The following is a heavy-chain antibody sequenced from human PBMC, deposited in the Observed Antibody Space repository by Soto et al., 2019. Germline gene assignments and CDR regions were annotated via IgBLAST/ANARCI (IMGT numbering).Heavy chain of an antibody. V-gene: IGHV4-4*02. D-gene: IGHD1-7*01. J-gene: IGHJ4*02. Sequence: QVHMQESGPGLVKPSGTLSLTCAVLGGSINPGNCWTLFRQPAGKELEGIGEVFHSGITTYNPSLDGRVTMSVDKSRNQFSLTLTSVTAADTALYYCAKSSELKRFYASWGQGTLVTVSS. CDR3: AKSSELKRFYAS. CDR1: GGSINPGNC. CDR2: VFHSGIT.